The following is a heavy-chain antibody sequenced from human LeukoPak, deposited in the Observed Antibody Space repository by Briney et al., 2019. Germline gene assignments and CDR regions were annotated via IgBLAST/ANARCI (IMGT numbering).Heavy chain of an antibody. Sequence: SETLSLTCTVSGGSISSSSYSWGWIRQPPGKGLEWIGSIYYSGGTDYNPSLKSRVTISVDTSKNQFSLKLSSVPAADTAVYYCARRGGPSYYWGQGTLVTVSS. CDR1: GGSISSSSYS. CDR2: IYYSGGT. V-gene: IGHV4-39*01. J-gene: IGHJ4*02. CDR3: ARRGGPSYY.